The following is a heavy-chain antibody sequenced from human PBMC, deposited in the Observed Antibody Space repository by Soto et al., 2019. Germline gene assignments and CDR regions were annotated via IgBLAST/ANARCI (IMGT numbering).Heavy chain of an antibody. CDR3: ARDSEYCSGGSCYSYVDY. Sequence: RASVKVSCKASGGTFSSYAISWVRQAPGQGLEWMGGIIPIFGTANYAQKFQGRVTITADESTSTAYMELSSLRSEDTAVYYCARDSEYCSGGSCYSYVDYWGQGTLVTVSS. J-gene: IGHJ4*02. CDR1: GGTFSSYA. V-gene: IGHV1-69*13. CDR2: IIPIFGTA. D-gene: IGHD2-15*01.